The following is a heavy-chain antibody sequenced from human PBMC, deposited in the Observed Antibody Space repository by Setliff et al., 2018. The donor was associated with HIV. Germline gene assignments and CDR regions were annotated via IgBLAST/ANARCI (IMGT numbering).Heavy chain of an antibody. CDR1: GYTFTSCF. CDR2: INPSDGTT. CDR3: ARFAVAGTKWSDP. Sequence: ASVKVXXXASGYTFTSCFMHWVRQAPGQGLEYMGIINPSDGTTDYVEKFQGRXXMTSDTSTSTVYMELRSLRSDDTAVYYCARFAVAGTKWSDPWGQGTLVT. V-gene: IGHV1-46*01. J-gene: IGHJ5*02. D-gene: IGHD6-19*01.